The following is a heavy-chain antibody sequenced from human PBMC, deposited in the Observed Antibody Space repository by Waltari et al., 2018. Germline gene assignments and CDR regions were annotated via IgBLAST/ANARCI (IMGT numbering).Heavy chain of an antibody. J-gene: IGHJ6*03. V-gene: IGHV4-59*01. Sequence: QVQLQESGPGLVKPSETLSLTCTVSGGSISSYYWSWIRQPPGKGLEWIGSIYYSGSTNYNPSLKSRVTRSVDTSKNQFSLKLSSVTAADTAGYYCARGYYYYYMDVWGKGTTVTISS. CDR1: GGSISSYY. CDR2: IYYSGST. CDR3: ARGYYYYYMDV.